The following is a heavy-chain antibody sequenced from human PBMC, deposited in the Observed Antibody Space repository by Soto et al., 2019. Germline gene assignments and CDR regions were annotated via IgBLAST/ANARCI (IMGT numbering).Heavy chain of an antibody. Sequence: ASVKVSCKASGGTFSSYAISWVRQAPGQGLEWMGGIIPIFGTANYAQKFQGRVTITADKSTSTAYMELSSLRSEDTAVYYCASKYYYDSSGYYPYYYYYYGMDVWGQGTTVTVS. CDR2: IIPIFGTA. CDR3: ASKYYYDSSGYYPYYYYYYGMDV. D-gene: IGHD3-22*01. J-gene: IGHJ6*02. CDR1: GGTFSSYA. V-gene: IGHV1-69*06.